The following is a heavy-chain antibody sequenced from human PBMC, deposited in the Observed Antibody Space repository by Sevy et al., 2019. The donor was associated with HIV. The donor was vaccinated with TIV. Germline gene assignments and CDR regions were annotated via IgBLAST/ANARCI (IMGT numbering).Heavy chain of an antibody. V-gene: IGHV3-23*01. Sequence: GGSLRLSCAASGFTFSSYAMSWVRQAPGKGLEWVSAISGSGGSTYYADSVKGRFTISRDNSKNTLYLQMNSLRAEDXXXXXXXXXXXXXXXFDAFDIWGQGTMVTVS. J-gene: IGHJ3*02. CDR3: XXXXXXXXXFDAFDI. CDR2: ISGSGGST. CDR1: GFTFSSYA.